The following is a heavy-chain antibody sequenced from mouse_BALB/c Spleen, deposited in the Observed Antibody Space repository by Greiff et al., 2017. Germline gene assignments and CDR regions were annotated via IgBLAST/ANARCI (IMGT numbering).Heavy chain of an antibody. V-gene: IGHV5-9-3*01. CDR3: ARQYYYGKGDFDY. CDR1: GFTFSSYA. J-gene: IGHJ2*01. D-gene: IGHD1-1*01. CDR2: ISSGGSYT. Sequence: EVKVVESGGGLVKPGGSLKLSCAASGFTFSSYAMSWVRQTPEKRLEWVATISSGGSYTYYPDSVKGRFTISRDNAKNTLYLQMSSLRSEDTAMYYCARQYYYGKGDFDYWGQGTTLTVSS.